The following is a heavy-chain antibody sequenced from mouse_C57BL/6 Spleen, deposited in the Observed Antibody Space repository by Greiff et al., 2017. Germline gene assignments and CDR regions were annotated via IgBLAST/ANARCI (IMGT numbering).Heavy chain of an antibody. CDR3: ARGGNYVGY. Sequence: QVQLKQPGAELVMPGASVKLSCKASGYTFTSYWMHWVKQRPGQGLEWIGEIDPSDSYTNYNQKFKGKSTLTVDKSSSTAYMQLSSLTSEDSAVYYCARGGNYVGYWGQGTTLTVSS. CDR1: GYTFTSYW. CDR2: IDPSDSYT. J-gene: IGHJ2*01. V-gene: IGHV1-69*01.